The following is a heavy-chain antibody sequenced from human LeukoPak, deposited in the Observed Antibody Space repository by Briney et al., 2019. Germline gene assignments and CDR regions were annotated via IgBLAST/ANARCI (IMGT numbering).Heavy chain of an antibody. V-gene: IGHV3-30*18. J-gene: IGHJ4*02. Sequence: PGGSLRLSCAASGFTFSSYGMHWVRQAPGKGLEWVAVISYDGSNKYYADSVKGRFTISRDNSKNTLYLQMNSLRAEDTAVYYCAKSFIYSSGTAHDVNFDYWGRGTLVTVSS. CDR1: GFTFSSYG. CDR2: ISYDGSNK. D-gene: IGHD1-26*01. CDR3: AKSFIYSSGTAHDVNFDY.